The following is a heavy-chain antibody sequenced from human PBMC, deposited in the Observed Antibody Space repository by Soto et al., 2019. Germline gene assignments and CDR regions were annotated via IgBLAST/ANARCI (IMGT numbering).Heavy chain of an antibody. CDR2: ISNNGGNT. Sequence: LRLSCSASGFTFSSYSMNWVRQAPGQGLQFVSAISNNGGNTYYADFVKGRFTISRDTSKNTLYLQMSSLRAEDTAVYYCSSSPSSAHWGQGTLVTVSS. CDR1: GFTFSSYS. CDR3: SSSPSSAH. J-gene: IGHJ4*02. V-gene: IGHV3-64D*06. D-gene: IGHD6-13*01.